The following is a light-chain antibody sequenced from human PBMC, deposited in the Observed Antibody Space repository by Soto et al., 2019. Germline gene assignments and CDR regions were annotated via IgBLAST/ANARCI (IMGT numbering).Light chain of an antibody. V-gene: IGLV1-44*01. J-gene: IGLJ1*01. CDR2: NND. CDR1: SSNIETKT. Sequence: QSVLTQSPSASGTPGQRVTISCSGSSSNIETKTVHWYQQLPGTAPKLLIYNNDQRPSGVPDRFSGSRSGTSASLAISGLQSEDEADYYCAAWDDSLNGYVFGAGTKLTVL. CDR3: AAWDDSLNGYV.